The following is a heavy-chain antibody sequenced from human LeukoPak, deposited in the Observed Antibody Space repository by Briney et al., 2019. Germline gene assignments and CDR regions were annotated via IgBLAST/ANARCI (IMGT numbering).Heavy chain of an antibody. V-gene: IGHV1-46*01. CDR3: ARDNSVGDNAWWFDP. J-gene: IGHJ5*02. D-gene: IGHD1-26*01. CDR1: GYTFTSYY. CDR2: INPSGGST. Sequence: ASVKVSCKASGYTFTSYYMHWVRQAPGQGLEWMGIINPSGGSTSYAQKFQGRITMTRDMSTSTVYMELSSLRSEDTAIYYCARDNSVGDNAWWFDPWGQGTLVTVSS.